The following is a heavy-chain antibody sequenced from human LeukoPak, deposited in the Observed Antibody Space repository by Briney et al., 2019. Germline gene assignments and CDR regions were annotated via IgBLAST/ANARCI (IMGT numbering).Heavy chain of an antibody. Sequence: ASVTVSCKASGYTFTSYGISWVRQAPGQGLEWMGWISAYNGNTNYAQKLQGRVTMTTDTSTSTAYMELRSLRSDDTAVYFCARVEGPSIFGVVDYWGRGTLVTVSS. V-gene: IGHV1-18*01. CDR3: ARVEGPSIFGVVDY. CDR1: GYTFTSYG. CDR2: ISAYNGNT. J-gene: IGHJ4*02. D-gene: IGHD3-3*01.